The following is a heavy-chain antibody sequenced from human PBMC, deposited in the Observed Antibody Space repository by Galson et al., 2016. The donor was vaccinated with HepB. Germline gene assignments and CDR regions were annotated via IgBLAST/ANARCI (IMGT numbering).Heavy chain of an antibody. CDR3: ARESIPYNTGWYEAYDY. J-gene: IGHJ4*02. CDR2: ISGAGGST. D-gene: IGHD6-19*01. Sequence: SLRLSCAASGFTFRSYAMTWVRQAPGKGLEWVSAISGAGGSTYYADDVKGRFTISRDNPKNTLYLLMNNVRAEDTALYFCARESIPYNTGWYEAYDYWGQGTLVAVSS. CDR1: GFTFRSYA. V-gene: IGHV3-23*01.